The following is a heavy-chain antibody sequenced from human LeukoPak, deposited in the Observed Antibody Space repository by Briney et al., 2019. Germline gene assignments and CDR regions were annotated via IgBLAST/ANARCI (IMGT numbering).Heavy chain of an antibody. D-gene: IGHD5-24*01. V-gene: IGHV3-74*03. CDR2: INGDGGTT. J-gene: IGHJ4*02. Sequence: GGSLRPSCAASGFTFSSYWMHWVRQAPGKGLVWVSHINGDGGTTTYADSVKGRFTISRDNAKNTLYLQMNSLRAEDTAVFYCARSNNYGFDYWGQGTLVTVSS. CDR1: GFTFSSYW. CDR3: ARSNNYGFDY.